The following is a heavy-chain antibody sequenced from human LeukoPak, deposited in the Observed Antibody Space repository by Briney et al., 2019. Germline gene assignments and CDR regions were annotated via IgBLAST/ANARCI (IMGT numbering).Heavy chain of an antibody. J-gene: IGHJ4*02. CDR3: ALGPRQKRGFNTY. Sequence: GGSLRLPCAASGFTFSNYAMSWARQAPGKGLEWVSGISGSGGSTYYADSVKGRCTISRDNSKNTLYVQMNSLRAEDTAIYYCALGPRQKRGFNTYWGQGTPVTVSS. D-gene: IGHD5-12*01. V-gene: IGHV3-23*01. CDR1: GFTFSNYA. CDR2: ISGSGGST.